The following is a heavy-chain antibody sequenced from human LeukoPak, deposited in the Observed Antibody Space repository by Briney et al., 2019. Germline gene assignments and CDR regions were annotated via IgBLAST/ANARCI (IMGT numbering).Heavy chain of an antibody. Sequence: PGGSLRLSCAASGFTFSSYGMNWVRQAPGKGLEWVSSISSSSSYIYYADSVKGRFTISRDNAKNSLYLQMNSLRAEDTAVYYCARDTRIAAAGMMNWFDPWGQGTLVTVSS. J-gene: IGHJ5*02. CDR1: GFTFSSYG. V-gene: IGHV3-21*01. D-gene: IGHD6-13*01. CDR2: ISSSSSYI. CDR3: ARDTRIAAAGMMNWFDP.